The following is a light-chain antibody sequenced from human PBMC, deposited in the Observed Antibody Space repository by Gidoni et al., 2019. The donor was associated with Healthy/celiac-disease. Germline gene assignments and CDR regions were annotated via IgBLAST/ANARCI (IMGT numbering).Light chain of an antibody. J-gene: IGKJ3*01. V-gene: IGKV1-39*01. CDR1: QSISSY. Sequence: DIQMTQSPSSLSASVGDRVTITCRASQSISSYLNWYQQKPGKAPKLLIYAASSLQSGVPSRFSGSGSGTDFTLTISSLQPEDFATYYCQQSYSTPFTFGLXTKVDIK. CDR2: AAS. CDR3: QQSYSTPFT.